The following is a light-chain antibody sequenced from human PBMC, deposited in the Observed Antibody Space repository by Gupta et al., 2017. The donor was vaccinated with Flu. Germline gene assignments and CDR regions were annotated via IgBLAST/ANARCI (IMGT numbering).Light chain of an antibody. CDR3: AVWDDTLSGRV. CDR2: RNN. V-gene: IGLV1-47*01. J-gene: IGLJ3*02. CDR1: RSNIGINY. Sequence: MVTISCSGSRSNIGINYVYWYQQFPGTAPKLLIYRNNQRPSGVPDRFSVSKSGTSASLAISGLRAEDEADYYCAVWDDTLSGRVFGGGTKLTVL.